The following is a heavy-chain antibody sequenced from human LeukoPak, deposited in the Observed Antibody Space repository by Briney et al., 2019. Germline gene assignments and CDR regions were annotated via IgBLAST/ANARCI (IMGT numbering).Heavy chain of an antibody. Sequence: SETLPLTCTVSGGSISNYYWAWIRQPPGRGLEWIGYIYDTGITKDNPALKSRLTISLQTSRNQFSLNLSSLTAADTAIYYCARVRNFPDAFDIWGQGRMVTVSS. CDR2: IYDTGIT. CDR1: GGSISNYY. J-gene: IGHJ3*02. CDR3: ARVRNFPDAFDI. V-gene: IGHV4-59*01.